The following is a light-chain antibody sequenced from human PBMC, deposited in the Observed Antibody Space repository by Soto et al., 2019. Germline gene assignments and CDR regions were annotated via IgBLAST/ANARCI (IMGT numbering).Light chain of an antibody. J-gene: IGLJ1*01. V-gene: IGLV1-51*01. CDR3: GSWDSSLSAYV. CDR2: DDD. Sequence: QSVLTQPASVSGSPGQSITISCTGSSNNIGGNSVSWYQQLPGTAPKLLIYDDDKRPSGIPDRFSGSKSGTSATLGITGFQTGDEADYYCGSWDSSLSAYVFGTGTKLTVL. CDR1: SNNIGGNS.